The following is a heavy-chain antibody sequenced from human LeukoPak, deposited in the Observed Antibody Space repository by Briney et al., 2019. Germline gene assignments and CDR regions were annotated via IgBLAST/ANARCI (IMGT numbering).Heavy chain of an antibody. Sequence: GGSLRLSCVASGFTFSSDWMSWVRQAPGKGLEWVANIKHDESEKYYVDSVKGRFTISRDNAKNSLYLQMNSLRAEDTAVYYCARVRTVTYYGMDVWGKGTTVTVSS. CDR3: ARVRTVTYYGMDV. CDR1: GFTFSSDW. D-gene: IGHD4-17*01. CDR2: IKHDESEK. J-gene: IGHJ6*04. V-gene: IGHV3-7*03.